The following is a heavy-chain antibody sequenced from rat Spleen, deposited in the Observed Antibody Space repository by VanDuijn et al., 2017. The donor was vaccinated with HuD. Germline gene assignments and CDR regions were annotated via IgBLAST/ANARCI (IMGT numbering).Heavy chain of an antibody. CDR1: GFTFNNYW. D-gene: IGHD1-6*01. V-gene: IGHV5-31*01. CDR3: TRDRSDYVYYGLSYYFDY. J-gene: IGHJ2*01. CDR2: ITNTGGST. Sequence: EVQLVESGGGLVQPGRSLKLSCVASGFTFNNYWMTWIRQAPGKGLEWVASITNTGGSTYYPDSVKGRFTISRDNAKSTLYLQMNSLRSEDTATYYCTRDRSDYVYYGLSYYFDYWGQGVMVTVSS.